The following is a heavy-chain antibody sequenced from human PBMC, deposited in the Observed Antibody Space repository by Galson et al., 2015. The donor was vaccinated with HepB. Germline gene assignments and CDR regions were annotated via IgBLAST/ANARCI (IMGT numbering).Heavy chain of an antibody. CDR1: GGSFSGYY. CDR2: INHSGNT. Sequence: SETLSLTCAVYGGSFSGYYYSWIRQPPGKGLEWIGEINHSGNTNYNPSLKSRVTISVDTSKNQFSLKLSSVTAADTAVYYCARGLQWEGWFDPWGQGTLVTVSS. CDR3: ARGLQWEGWFDP. D-gene: IGHD1-26*01. V-gene: IGHV4-34*01. J-gene: IGHJ5*02.